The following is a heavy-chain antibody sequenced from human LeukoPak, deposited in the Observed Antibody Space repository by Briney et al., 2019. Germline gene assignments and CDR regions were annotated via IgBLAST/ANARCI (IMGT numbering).Heavy chain of an antibody. V-gene: IGHV1-2*02. D-gene: IGHD2-8*01. CDR1: GYTFTGYY. CDR2: INPNNGGT. Sequence: ASVKASCKASGYTFTGYYMYWVRQAPGQGLEWMGFINPNNGGTNFAQKFQGRVTMTRDTSLSTAYMELSRLTADDTAVYYCAREVSAANDYWGQGTLVTVSS. CDR3: AREVSAANDY. J-gene: IGHJ4*02.